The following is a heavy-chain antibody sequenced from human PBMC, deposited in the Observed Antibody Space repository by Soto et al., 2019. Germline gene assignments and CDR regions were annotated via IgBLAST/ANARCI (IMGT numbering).Heavy chain of an antibody. D-gene: IGHD3-10*01. CDR1: GGSISSGGYY. V-gene: IGHV4-31*03. CDR3: ARDQLYYGSGNGPYYYYYGMDV. Sequence: PSETLSLTCTVSGGSISSGGYYWSWIRQHPGKGLEWIGYIYYSGSTYYNPSLKSRVTISVDTSKNQFSLKLSSVTAADTAVYYCARDQLYYGSGNGPYYYYYGMDVWGQGTTVT. J-gene: IGHJ6*02. CDR2: IYYSGST.